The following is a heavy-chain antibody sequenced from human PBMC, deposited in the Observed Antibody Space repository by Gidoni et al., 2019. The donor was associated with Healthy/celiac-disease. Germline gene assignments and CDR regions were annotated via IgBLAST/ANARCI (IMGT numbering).Heavy chain of an antibody. CDR1: GFTFSRSA. J-gene: IGHJ4*02. D-gene: IGHD3-22*01. V-gene: IGHV3-23*01. Sequence: EVQLLESGGGLVQPGGSLRLSCAASGFTFSRSAMSWVRQAPGKGLEWVSAISGSGGSTYNADSVKGRFTISRDNSKNTLYLQMNSLRAEDTAVYYCAKVLAYYYDSSGLLDYWGQGTLVTVSS. CDR3: AKVLAYYYDSSGLLDY. CDR2: ISGSGGST.